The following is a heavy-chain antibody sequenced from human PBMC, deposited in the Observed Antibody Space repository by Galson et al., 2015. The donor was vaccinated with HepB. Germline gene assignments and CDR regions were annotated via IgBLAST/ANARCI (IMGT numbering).Heavy chain of an antibody. CDR3: ARDRTVTTERDYYFYNPMDV. J-gene: IGHJ6*02. CDR2: ISTYNGEI. Sequence: SVKVSCKASGYTFSRYGFSWVRQAPRQGLEWMGWISTYNGEIRYAQKFQGRITMTTDASTNTAYLELRTLRLDDTAVYFCARDRTVTTERDYYFYNPMDVWGQGTTVTVS. V-gene: IGHV1-18*04. CDR1: GYTFSRYG. D-gene: IGHD2-21*01.